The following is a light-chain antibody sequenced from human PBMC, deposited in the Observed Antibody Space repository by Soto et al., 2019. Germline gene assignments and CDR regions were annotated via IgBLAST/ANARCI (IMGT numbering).Light chain of an antibody. Sequence: EIVMTQSPATLSVSPGERATLSCRASQSVSSNLAWYQQKPGQAPRLLIYGASTRATGIPVRFSGSGSGTEFTLTISSRQSEDFAVYYCQQYNNWPPFTFGPGTKVDIK. V-gene: IGKV3-15*01. CDR2: GAS. CDR3: QQYNNWPPFT. CDR1: QSVSSN. J-gene: IGKJ3*01.